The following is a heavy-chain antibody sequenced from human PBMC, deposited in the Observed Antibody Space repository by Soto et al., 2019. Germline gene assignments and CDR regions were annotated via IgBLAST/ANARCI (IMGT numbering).Heavy chain of an antibody. D-gene: IGHD3-22*01. Sequence: SETLSLTCAVYGGSFSGYYWSWIRQPPGKGLEWIGEINHSGSTNYNPSLKSRVTISVDTSKNQFSLKLSSVTAADTAVYYCARGRQRYYYDSSGYFDYWGQGTLVTVSS. CDR3: ARGRQRYYYDSSGYFDY. J-gene: IGHJ4*02. V-gene: IGHV4-34*01. CDR2: INHSGST. CDR1: GGSFSGYY.